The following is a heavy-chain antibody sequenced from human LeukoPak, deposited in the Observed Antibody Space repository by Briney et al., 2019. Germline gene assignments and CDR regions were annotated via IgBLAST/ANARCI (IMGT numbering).Heavy chain of an antibody. CDR2: ISAYNGNT. D-gene: IGHD2-21*02. J-gene: IGHJ6*02. CDR3: ARDVPYCGGDCYSGYYYYYGMDV. V-gene: IGHV1-18*01. CDR1: GYTFTSYG. Sequence: GASVKVSCKASGYTFTSYGISWVRQAPGQGLEWMGWISAYNGNTNYAQKLQGRVTMTTDTSTSTAYMELRSLRSDDTAVYYCARDVPYCGGDCYSGYYYYYGMDVWGQGTTVTVSS.